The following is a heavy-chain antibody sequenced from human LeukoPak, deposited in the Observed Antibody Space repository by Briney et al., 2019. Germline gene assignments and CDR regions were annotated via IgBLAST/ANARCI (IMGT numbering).Heavy chain of an antibody. V-gene: IGHV1-8*01. CDR1: GYTFTSYD. Sequence: ASVKVSCKASGYTFTSYDINWVRQATGQGLEWMGWMNPNSGNTGYAQKFQGRVTMTRNTSISTAYMELSSLRSEDTAVYYCASSGSYYPYYYYYGMDVWGKGTTVTVSS. CDR2: MNPNSGNT. J-gene: IGHJ6*04. CDR3: ASSGSYYPYYYYYGMDV. D-gene: IGHD3-10*01.